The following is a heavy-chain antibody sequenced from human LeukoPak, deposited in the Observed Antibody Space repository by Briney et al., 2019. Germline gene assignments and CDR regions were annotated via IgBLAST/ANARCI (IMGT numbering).Heavy chain of an antibody. D-gene: IGHD4-17*01. J-gene: IGHJ4*02. CDR3: ARDFGDYRVDY. CDR1: GGSISSSNYY. CDR2: IHYSGNT. V-gene: IGHV4-39*01. Sequence: PSETLSLTCTVSGGSISSSNYYWGRIRQPPGKGLEWIGTIHYSGNTYYNPSLKSRVAISVDTSKNQFSLRLSSVTAADTAVYYCARDFGDYRVDYWGQGTLVTVSS.